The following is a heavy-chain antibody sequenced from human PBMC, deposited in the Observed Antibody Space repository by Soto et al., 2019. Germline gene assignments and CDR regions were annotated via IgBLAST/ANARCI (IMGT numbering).Heavy chain of an antibody. D-gene: IGHD6-13*01. CDR2: IYYSGIT. CDR3: ATTAPYSSHDY. J-gene: IGHJ4*02. V-gene: IGHV4-39*01. Sequence: QLQLQESGPGLVKPSETLSLTCTVSGGSISSSPYYWGWIRQPPGKGLEWIGSIYYSGITYYNPSLRSRVTISVETSKNQFSLKVRSVTAADTAVYYCATTAPYSSHDYWGQGTLVTVSS. CDR1: GGSISSSPYY.